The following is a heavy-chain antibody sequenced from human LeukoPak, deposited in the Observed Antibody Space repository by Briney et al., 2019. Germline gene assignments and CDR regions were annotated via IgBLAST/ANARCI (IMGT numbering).Heavy chain of an antibody. D-gene: IGHD3-22*01. Sequence: AGGSLRLSCVASGLTFGTYAMGWVRQAPGQGLEWVSAISGSDGNTYYADSVKGRFTISRDNSKSTLYLQMNSLRAEDTAVYYCATYSSLNRREFQYWGQGTLLTVSS. J-gene: IGHJ1*01. CDR1: GLTFGTYA. CDR2: ISGSDGNT. CDR3: ATYSSLNRREFQY. V-gene: IGHV3-23*01.